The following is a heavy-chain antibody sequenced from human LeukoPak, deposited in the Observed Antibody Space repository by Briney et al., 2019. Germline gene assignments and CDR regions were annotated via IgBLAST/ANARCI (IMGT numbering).Heavy chain of an antibody. V-gene: IGHV5-51*01. Sequence: GESLKISCKGSGYSFTNYWIGWVRQMPGKGLEWVGIIYPDGYDTRYSPSFQDQVIISADKSISTAYLQWSSLKASDTAMYYCARQPRSRAYDAFDIWGQGTIVTVSS. CDR2: IYPDGYDT. CDR1: GYSFTNYW. D-gene: IGHD1-26*01. J-gene: IGHJ3*02. CDR3: ARQPRSRAYDAFDI.